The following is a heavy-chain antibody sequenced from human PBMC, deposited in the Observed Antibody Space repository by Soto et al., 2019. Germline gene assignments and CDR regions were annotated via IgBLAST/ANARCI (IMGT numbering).Heavy chain of an antibody. CDR1: GGSISSGGYY. J-gene: IGHJ5*02. CDR3: ARDSPITMVGPVQNWFDP. CDR2: IYYSGST. V-gene: IGHV4-31*03. Sequence: TLSLTCTVSGGSISSGGYYWSWIRQHPGKGLEWIGNIYYSGSTYYNPSLKSRVTISVDTSKNQFSLKLSSVTAADTAIYYCARDSPITMVGPVQNWFDPWGQGTLVTVSS. D-gene: IGHD3-10*01.